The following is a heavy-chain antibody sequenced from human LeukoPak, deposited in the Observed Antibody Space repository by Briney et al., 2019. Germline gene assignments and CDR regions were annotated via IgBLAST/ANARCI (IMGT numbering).Heavy chain of an antibody. CDR1: GYTFTSYD. J-gene: IGHJ4*02. CDR3: ARGRPGMATSYY. V-gene: IGHV1-8*01. D-gene: IGHD5-24*01. Sequence: PVASVKVSCKASGYTFTSYDINWVRQATGQGLEWMGWMNPNSGNTGYAQKFQGRVTMTRNTSINTAYMELSSLRSEDTAVYYCARGRPGMATSYYWGQGTLVTVSS. CDR2: MNPNSGNT.